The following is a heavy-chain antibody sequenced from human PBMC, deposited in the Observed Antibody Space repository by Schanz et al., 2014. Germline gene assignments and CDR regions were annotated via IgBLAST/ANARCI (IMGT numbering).Heavy chain of an antibody. J-gene: IGHJ4*02. CDR2: MSYDGSIK. V-gene: IGHV3-30*03. CDR3: ARPRFDYGEVDY. D-gene: IGHD4-17*01. Sequence: QVQLVESGGGVAQPGRSLRLSCAASGFTFSSYGMHWVRQAPGKGLEWVAAMSYDGSIKYYGDSVKGRFTISRDNSKNTLYLHMNTLRSEDTAVYYCARPRFDYGEVDYWGQGTLVTVSS. CDR1: GFTFSSYG.